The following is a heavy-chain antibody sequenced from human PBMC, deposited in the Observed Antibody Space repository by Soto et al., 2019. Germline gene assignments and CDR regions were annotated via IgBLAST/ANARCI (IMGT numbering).Heavy chain of an antibody. Sequence: GASVKVSCKASGYSFINFDISWGRQTAGQGPEWLGWMNPGSGKTGYTSKFQGRVAMTRDASTATSHLDLTSLTSDDTAVYYCARMASAGTLNWFDPWGPGTLVTV. CDR2: MNPGSGKT. J-gene: IGHJ5*02. V-gene: IGHV1-8*02. CDR3: ARMASAGTLNWFDP. D-gene: IGHD6-13*01. CDR1: GYSFINFD.